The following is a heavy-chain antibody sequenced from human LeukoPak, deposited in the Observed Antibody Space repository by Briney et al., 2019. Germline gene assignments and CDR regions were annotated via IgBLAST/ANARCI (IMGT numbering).Heavy chain of an antibody. CDR1: GFTFSSYS. CDR3: ARILEMATITGYYYYMDV. V-gene: IGHV3-21*01. J-gene: IGHJ6*03. D-gene: IGHD5-24*01. Sequence: SGGSLRLSCAASGFTFSSYSMNWVRQAPGKGLEWVSSISSSSDYIYYADSVKGRFTISRDNAKNSLYLQMNSLRAEDTAMYYCARILEMATITGYYYYMDVWGKGTTVTIFS. CDR2: ISSSSDYI.